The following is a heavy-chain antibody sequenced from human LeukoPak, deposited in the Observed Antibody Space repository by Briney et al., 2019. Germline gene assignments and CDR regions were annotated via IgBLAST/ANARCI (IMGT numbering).Heavy chain of an antibody. CDR2: IKQDGSEK. Sequence: PGESLRLSCATSGSTFRSYWMSWVRQAPGKGLEWVANIKQDGSEKYYVDSVKGRFAISRDNAKKSLFLQMNSLRVEDTAVYYCARDGQPFDSWGQGTLVTVSS. CDR1: GSTFRSYW. J-gene: IGHJ4*02. V-gene: IGHV3-7*03. CDR3: ARDGQPFDS.